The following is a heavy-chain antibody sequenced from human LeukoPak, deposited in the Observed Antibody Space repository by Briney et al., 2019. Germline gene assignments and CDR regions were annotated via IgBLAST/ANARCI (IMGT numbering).Heavy chain of an antibody. CDR2: IYYSGST. Sequence: PSETLSLTCTVSGGSISSSSYYWGWIRQPPGKGLEWIGSIYYSGSTYYNPSLKSRVTISVDTSKNQFSLKLSSVTAADTAVYYYARDRRGYSYGPWGQGTLVTVSS. CDR1: GGSISSSSYY. D-gene: IGHD5-18*01. CDR3: ARDRRGYSYGP. J-gene: IGHJ5*02. V-gene: IGHV4-39*07.